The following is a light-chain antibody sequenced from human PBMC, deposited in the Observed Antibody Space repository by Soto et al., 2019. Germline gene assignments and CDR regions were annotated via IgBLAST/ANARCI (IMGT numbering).Light chain of an antibody. J-gene: IGKJ4*01. Sequence: EIVLTQSPATLSVSQGERATLSCRASESVSNNLAWYQQKPGQAPRLLISGASARATGIPARFSGSGSGTECTLTISSLQSEDFAVYYCQQYNKWPLTFGGGTKVEIK. V-gene: IGKV3-15*01. CDR1: ESVSNN. CDR2: GAS. CDR3: QQYNKWPLT.